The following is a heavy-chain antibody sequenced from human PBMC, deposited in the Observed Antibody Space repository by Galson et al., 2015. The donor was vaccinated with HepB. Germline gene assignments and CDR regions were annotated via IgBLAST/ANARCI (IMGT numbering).Heavy chain of an antibody. CDR1: GYTLTELS. V-gene: IGHV1-24*01. CDR3: ATVGSGIAAAGTDCFDY. D-gene: IGHD6-13*01. J-gene: IGHJ4*02. Sequence: SVKVSCKVSGYTLTELSMHWVRQAPGKGLEWMGGFDPEDGETIYAQKFQGRVTMTEDTSTDTAYMELSSLRSEDTAVYYCATVGSGIAAAGTDCFDYWGQGTLVTVSS. CDR2: FDPEDGET.